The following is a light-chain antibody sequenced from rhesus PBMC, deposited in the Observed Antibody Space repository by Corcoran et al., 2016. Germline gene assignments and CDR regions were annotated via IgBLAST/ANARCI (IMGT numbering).Light chain of an antibody. CDR3: YQHRSGYS. V-gene: IGKV3-10*01. CDR1: HSVSSY. Sequence: QVILTQSPATLSLSPGERATLSCRASHSVSSYLAWYQQKPGQAPRLLIYGASSRATGIPDRFRCSGSGTDFTHTISSLEPEDVGICLCYQHRSGYSFGRGPKVEIK. J-gene: IGKJ2*01. CDR2: GAS.